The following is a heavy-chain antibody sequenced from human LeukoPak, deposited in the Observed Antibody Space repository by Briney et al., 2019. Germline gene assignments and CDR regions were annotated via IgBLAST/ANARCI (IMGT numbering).Heavy chain of an antibody. CDR3: AREASSGGYGAPFDY. V-gene: IGHV3-21*04. CDR2: ISSSSSYI. CDR1: GFTFSSYS. J-gene: IGHJ4*02. Sequence: TGGSLRLSCAASGFTFSSYSMNWVRQAPGKGLEWVSSISSSSSYIYYADSVKGRFTISRDNSKNTLYLQMNSLRAEDTAVYYCAREASSGGYGAPFDYWGQGTLVTVSS. D-gene: IGHD5-12*01.